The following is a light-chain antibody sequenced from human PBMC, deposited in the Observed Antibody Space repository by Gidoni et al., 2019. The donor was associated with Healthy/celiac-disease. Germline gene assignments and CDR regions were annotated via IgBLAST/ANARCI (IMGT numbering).Light chain of an antibody. CDR1: QSVLYSSNNKNY. V-gene: IGKV4-1*01. CDR3: QQYYSIPLT. CDR2: WAS. Sequence: DIVMTQYPDSLAVSLGERATFNCKSSQSVLYSSNNKNYLAWYQQRPGQPPKLLIYWASIRESGVPDRFSGSGPGTDFTLTISSLQAEDVAVYYCQQYYSIPLTFGGGTKVEIK. J-gene: IGKJ4*01.